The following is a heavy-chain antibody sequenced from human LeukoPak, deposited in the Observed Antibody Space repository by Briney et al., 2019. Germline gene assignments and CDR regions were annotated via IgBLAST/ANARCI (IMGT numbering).Heavy chain of an antibody. Sequence: GGSLRLSCEASGFTFSTYAMSWVRQAPGKGLEWVSSISGSGGNTYYADSVKGRFTISKDNAKNTVYLQMNSLRAEDTAVYYCVSFYETYWGRGTLVTVSS. D-gene: IGHD2/OR15-2a*01. CDR1: GFTFSTYA. CDR3: VSFYETY. J-gene: IGHJ4*02. V-gene: IGHV3-23*01. CDR2: ISGSGGNT.